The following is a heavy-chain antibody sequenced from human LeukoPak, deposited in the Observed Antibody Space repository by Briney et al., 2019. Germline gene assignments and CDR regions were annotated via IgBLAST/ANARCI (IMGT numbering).Heavy chain of an antibody. CDR1: GFTFSDYY. CDR2: ISGSGGNT. CDR3: AKVTGTFDY. V-gene: IGHV3-23*01. D-gene: IGHD1-20*01. J-gene: IGHJ4*02. Sequence: GGSLRLSCAASGFTFSDYYMSWIRQAPGKGLEWVSAISGSGGNTYYADSVKGRFTISRDNSKNTLYLQMNSLRAEDTAVYYCAKVTGTFDYWGQGTLVTVSS.